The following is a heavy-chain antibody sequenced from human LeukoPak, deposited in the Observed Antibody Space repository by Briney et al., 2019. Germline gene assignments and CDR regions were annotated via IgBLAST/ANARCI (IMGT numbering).Heavy chain of an antibody. V-gene: IGHV1-69*13. CDR3: ASEACSRTSCYSLDY. Sequence: SVKVSCKASGGTFSNHAISWVRQAPGQGLEWMGGIIPIFDSAGYARKFQDRITIIADGSTNTAYMELYSLRPEDTAVYYCASEACSRTSCYSLDYWGQGTLVTVPS. CDR2: IIPIFDSA. D-gene: IGHD2-2*01. J-gene: IGHJ4*02. CDR1: GGTFSNHA.